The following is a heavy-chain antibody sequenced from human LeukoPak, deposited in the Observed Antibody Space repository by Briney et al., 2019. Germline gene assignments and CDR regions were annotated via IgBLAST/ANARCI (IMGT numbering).Heavy chain of an antibody. D-gene: IGHD2/OR15-2a*01. CDR1: GLSFSNAW. V-gene: IGHV3-15*01. Sequence: GGSLRLSCVASGLSFSNAWMSWVRQTPGKGLEWIGRIKSKSDGDARDYAAPMKDRITISRDDWKNTLSLEMTSLKTEDTGVYFCTTATSYYNFYSYDYWGQGTVVTVSS. CDR2: IKSKSDGDAR. CDR3: TTATSYYNFYSYDY. J-gene: IGHJ4*02.